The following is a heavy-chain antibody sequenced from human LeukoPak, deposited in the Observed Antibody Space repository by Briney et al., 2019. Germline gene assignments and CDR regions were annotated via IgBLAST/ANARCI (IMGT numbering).Heavy chain of an antibody. CDR2: IYYSGRT. Sequence: SETLSLTCTVSGGSISSSSYYWGWIRQPPGKGLEWIGSIYYSGRTYYTPSLESRVTISVDTSKNQFSLKLSSVTAADTAVYYCARDGGYFDWVREIDYWGQGTLVTVSS. V-gene: IGHV4-39*07. CDR1: GGSISSSSYY. CDR3: ARDGGYFDWVREIDY. D-gene: IGHD3-9*01. J-gene: IGHJ4*02.